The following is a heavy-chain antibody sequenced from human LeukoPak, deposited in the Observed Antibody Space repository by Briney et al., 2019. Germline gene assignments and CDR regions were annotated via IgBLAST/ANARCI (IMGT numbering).Heavy chain of an antibody. V-gene: IGHV3-9*01. CDR3: ARDERLLSFLK. CDR2: ISWNSGSI. D-gene: IGHD3-3*01. CDR1: GFTFSSYA. Sequence: GGSLRLSCAASGFTFSSYAMSWVRQAPGKGLEWVSGISWNSGSIGYADSVKGRFTISRDNAKNFLYLQMNSLRAEDTAIYYCARDERLLSFLKWGQGTLVTVSS. J-gene: IGHJ4*02.